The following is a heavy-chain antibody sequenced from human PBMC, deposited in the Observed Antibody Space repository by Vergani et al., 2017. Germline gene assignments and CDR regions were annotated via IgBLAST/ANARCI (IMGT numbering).Heavy chain of an antibody. CDR2: IYYSGST. J-gene: IGHJ4*02. V-gene: IGHV4-59*01. Sequence: QVQLQESGPGLVKPSETLSLTCTVSGGSISSYYWSWIRQPPGKGLERIGYIYYSGSTNYNPSLKSRVTISVDTSKNQFSLKLSSVTAADTAVYYCARVVWYSSSFSYFDYWGQGTLVTVSS. CDR3: ARVVWYSSSFSYFDY. D-gene: IGHD6-6*01. CDR1: GGSISSYY.